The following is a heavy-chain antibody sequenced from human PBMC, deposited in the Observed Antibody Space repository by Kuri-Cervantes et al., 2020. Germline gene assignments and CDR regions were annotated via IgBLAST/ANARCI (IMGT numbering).Heavy chain of an antibody. J-gene: IGHJ4*02. CDR1: GYIFSSYD. CDR3: ARDRGSSTWYGWVDY. CDR2: MNPNSGNT. Sequence: ASVKVSCKASGYIFSSYDINWVRQATGQGLEWMGWMNPNSGNTAYAQKFRGRVTMTRNSSISTAYMELSSLRSDDTAVYYCARDRGSSTWYGWVDYWGQGTLVTVSS. D-gene: IGHD6-13*01. V-gene: IGHV1-8*01.